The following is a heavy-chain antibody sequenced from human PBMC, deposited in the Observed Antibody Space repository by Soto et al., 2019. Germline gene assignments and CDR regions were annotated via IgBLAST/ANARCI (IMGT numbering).Heavy chain of an antibody. V-gene: IGHV2-5*01. CDR3: AHKLRYLDPMDV. Sequence: GPTLVNPTQTLTLTCTFSGFSLSTGGVAVGWIRQPPGKALEWLALIYWNDDKLYSPSLKTRLTVTKDTSKNQVVLTMTNVGPVDTATYYCAHKLRYLDPMDVWGQGTTVTVSS. D-gene: IGHD3-9*01. CDR1: GFSLSTGGVA. CDR2: IYWNDDK. J-gene: IGHJ6*02.